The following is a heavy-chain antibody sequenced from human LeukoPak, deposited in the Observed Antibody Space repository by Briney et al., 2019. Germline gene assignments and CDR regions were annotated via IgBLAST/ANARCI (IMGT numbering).Heavy chain of an antibody. Sequence: PSETLSLTCTVYGGSISSHYWSWIRQPPGQGLEWIGCIYYSGSTDYNPSLKSRLTISVDTSKNQFSLKLSSVTAADTAVYYCARAPNCGGDCYSDYWGQGTLVTVSS. CDR3: ARAPNCGGDCYSDY. J-gene: IGHJ4*02. V-gene: IGHV4-59*11. D-gene: IGHD2-21*02. CDR2: IYYSGST. CDR1: GGSISSHY.